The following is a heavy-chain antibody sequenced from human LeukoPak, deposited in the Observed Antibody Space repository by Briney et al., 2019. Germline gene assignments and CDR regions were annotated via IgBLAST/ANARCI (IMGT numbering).Heavy chain of an antibody. CDR2: ISSSSTTI. Sequence: PGGSLRLSCEGSGFSFSSYCMNWVRQAPGKGPEWVSYISSSSTTIYYADSVKGRFTISRDNAKNSLYLQMNSLRAEDTAVYYCARDRPKLTGDRWDAFDIWGQGTMVTVSS. V-gene: IGHV3-48*01. CDR3: ARDRPKLTGDRWDAFDI. D-gene: IGHD7-27*01. CDR1: GFSFSSYC. J-gene: IGHJ3*02.